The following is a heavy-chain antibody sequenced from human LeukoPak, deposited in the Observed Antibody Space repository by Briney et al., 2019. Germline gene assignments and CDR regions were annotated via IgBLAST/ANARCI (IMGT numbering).Heavy chain of an antibody. CDR1: GFTFTNYA. V-gene: IGHV3-23*01. CDR2: ITGSGTYT. J-gene: IGHJ4*02. Sequence: GGSLRLSFAASGFTFTNYAMGWVRQAPGKGLEWVSAITGSGTYTNYADSLKGRFSISRDNFINTVFLQMTSLRAEDTAIYYCVKRRGPDKGHFDYWGQGALVTVSS. D-gene: IGHD3-10*01. CDR3: VKRRGPDKGHFDY.